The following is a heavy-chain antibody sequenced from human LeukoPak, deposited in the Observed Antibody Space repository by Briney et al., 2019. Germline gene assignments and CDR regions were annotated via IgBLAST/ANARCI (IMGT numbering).Heavy chain of an antibody. Sequence: GRSLRLSCAASGFTFSSYAMHWVRQAPGKGLEWVAVISYDGSNKYYGDSVKGRFTISRDNSKNTLYLQMNSLRAEDTAVYYCAKAYGSGSYYQNWFDPWGQGTWSPSPQ. J-gene: IGHJ5*02. V-gene: IGHV3-30*18. CDR2: ISYDGSNK. D-gene: IGHD3-10*01. CDR3: AKAYGSGSYYQNWFDP. CDR1: GFTFSSYA.